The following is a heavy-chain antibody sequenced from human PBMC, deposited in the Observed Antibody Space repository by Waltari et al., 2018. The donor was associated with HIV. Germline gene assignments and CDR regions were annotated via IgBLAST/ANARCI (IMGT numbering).Heavy chain of an antibody. V-gene: IGHV4-38-2*01. CDR1: GYSISSDYY. D-gene: IGHD5-18*01. J-gene: IGHJ4*02. Sequence: QVQLHESGPGMVKPSETLSPTCAVSGYSISSDYYWGWSRQPPGKGLEWIGSASRSGSTYDSPSLESRVTISLDTSKNQFSLKLNSVAAADTAVYYCGSGSRRGHSHGIDYWGQGTLVTVSS. CDR3: GSGSRRGHSHGIDY. CDR2: ASRSGST.